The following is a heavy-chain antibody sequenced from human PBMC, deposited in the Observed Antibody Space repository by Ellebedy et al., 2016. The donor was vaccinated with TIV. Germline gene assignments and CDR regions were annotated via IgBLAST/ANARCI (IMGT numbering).Heavy chain of an antibody. CDR1: GGSISSYY. D-gene: IGHD6-19*01. Sequence: MPSETLSLTCTVPGGSISSYYWSWIRQPPGKGLEWIGYIYYSGSTNYNPSLKSRVTISVDTSKNQFSLKLRSVTAADTAVYYCASSIAVAPPRTLQFDYWGQGTLVTVSS. J-gene: IGHJ4*02. CDR3: ASSIAVAPPRTLQFDY. V-gene: IGHV4-59*01. CDR2: IYYSGST.